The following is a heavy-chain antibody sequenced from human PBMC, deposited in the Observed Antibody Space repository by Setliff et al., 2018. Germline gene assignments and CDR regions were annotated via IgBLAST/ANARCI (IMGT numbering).Heavy chain of an antibody. D-gene: IGHD3-9*01. CDR2: FDPEDGET. Sequence: ASVKVSCKVSGYNLTELSMHWVRQAPGKGLEWMGGFDPEDGETIYAQKFQGRVTMTEDTSTDTAYMELSSLRSEDTAVYYCATALRYFDWLSPYYYCYYYMDVWGKGTTVTVS. CDR3: ATALRYFDWLSPYYYCYYYMDV. CDR1: GYNLTELS. J-gene: IGHJ6*03. V-gene: IGHV1-24*01.